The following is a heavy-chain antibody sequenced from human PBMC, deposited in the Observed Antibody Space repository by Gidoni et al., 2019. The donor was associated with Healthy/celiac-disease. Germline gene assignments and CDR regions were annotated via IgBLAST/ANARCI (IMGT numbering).Heavy chain of an antibody. Sequence: QLQLQESGPGLVKPSETLSLTCTVSGGSISSSSYYWGWIRQPPGKGLEWMGSIYYSGSTYYNPSLKSRVTISVDTSKNQFSLKLSSVTAADTAVYYCARHVQGWDAFDIWGQGTMVTVSS. CDR2: IYYSGST. V-gene: IGHV4-39*01. CDR1: GGSISSSSYY. J-gene: IGHJ3*02. CDR3: ARHVQGWDAFDI.